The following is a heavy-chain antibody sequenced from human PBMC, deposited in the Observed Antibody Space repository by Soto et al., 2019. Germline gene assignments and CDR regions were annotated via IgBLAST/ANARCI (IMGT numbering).Heavy chain of an antibody. D-gene: IGHD3-10*01. CDR2: ISANGGVT. J-gene: IGHJ4*02. V-gene: IGHV3-23*01. CDR1: GLPFNSYA. Sequence: GGSLRLSCAASGLPFNSYAMSWVRQAPEKGLEWVSTISANGGVTYYADSVKGRFTISRDNSKNTLYLQMNSLRADDTAVYYCAKTTSQYGSGTYYNVNDYWGQGTLVTVSS. CDR3: AKTTSQYGSGTYYNVNDY.